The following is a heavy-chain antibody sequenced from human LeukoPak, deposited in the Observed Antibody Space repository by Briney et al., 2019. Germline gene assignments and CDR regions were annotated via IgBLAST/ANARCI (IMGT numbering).Heavy chain of an antibody. CDR1: GGTFSSYA. CDR2: IIPILGIA. D-gene: IGHD3-22*01. CDR3: ARENSSGYFLLSAFDI. J-gene: IGHJ3*02. Sequence: GASVKVSCKASGGTFSSYAISWVRQAPGQGLEWMGRIIPILGIANYAQKFQGRVTITADKSTSTAYMELSSLRSEDRAVYYCARENSSGYFLLSAFDIWGQGTMVTVSS. V-gene: IGHV1-69*04.